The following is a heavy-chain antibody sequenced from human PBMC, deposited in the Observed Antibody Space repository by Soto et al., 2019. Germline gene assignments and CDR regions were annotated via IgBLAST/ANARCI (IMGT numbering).Heavy chain of an antibody. V-gene: IGHV3-74*01. CDR2: LSGDGSRT. J-gene: IGHJ4*02. CDR3: VRDFMTMAGIN. CDR1: GFTFSNYY. Sequence: EVQLVEYGGGLVQPGGSLRLSCAASGFTFSNYYMHWVRQAPGMGLVWVSCLSGDGSRTYYADYVKGRFTIYRDNAKNTLYLQMNSLRDEDTAVYYCVRDFMTMAGINWGQGTLVTVSS. D-gene: IGHD6-19*01.